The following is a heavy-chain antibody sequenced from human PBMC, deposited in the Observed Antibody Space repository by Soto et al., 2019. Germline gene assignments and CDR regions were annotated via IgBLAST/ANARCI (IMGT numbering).Heavy chain of an antibody. CDR2: IYPGDSDT. CDR3: ARHGSGYDKEYYYYGMDV. CDR1: GYSFTSYW. Sequence: GESLKISCKGSGYSFTSYWIGWVRQMPGKGLEWMGIIYPGDSDTRYSPSFQGQVTISADKSISTAYLQWSSLKASDTAMYYCARHGSGYDKEYYYYGMDVWGQGTTVTVSS. V-gene: IGHV5-51*01. D-gene: IGHD3-10*01. J-gene: IGHJ6*02.